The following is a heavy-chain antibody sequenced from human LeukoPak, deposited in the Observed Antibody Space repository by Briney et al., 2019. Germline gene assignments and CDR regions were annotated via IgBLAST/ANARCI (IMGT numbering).Heavy chain of an antibody. CDR2: ISGSGDNT. D-gene: IGHD6-13*01. V-gene: IGHV3-23*01. Sequence: GGSLRLSCAASGFTFSSYAMSWVRQAPGKGLEWVSGISGSGDNTYYADSVKGRFTISRDNSKNTLYLQMNSLRAEDTAVYYCARDPGSSWDYWGQGTLVTVSS. CDR1: GFTFSSYA. CDR3: ARDPGSSWDY. J-gene: IGHJ4*02.